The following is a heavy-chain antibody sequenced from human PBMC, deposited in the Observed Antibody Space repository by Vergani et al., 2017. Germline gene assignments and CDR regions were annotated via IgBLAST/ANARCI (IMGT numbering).Heavy chain of an antibody. CDR3: ARTSGKTITGHSRACWFDS. Sequence: RESGPGLLKPPETLSLTCTVPGAALTDFYWSWIRQPPGKALEWLARIDWDNTIVYSSSLKSRLFISKDIAKNEVVLTMTNKDPVDTATHYCARTSGKTITGHSRACWFDSWGQGILVTVSS. V-gene: IGHV2-70*17. D-gene: IGHD1-14*01. CDR2: IDWDNTI. CDR1: GAALTDFY. J-gene: IGHJ5*01.